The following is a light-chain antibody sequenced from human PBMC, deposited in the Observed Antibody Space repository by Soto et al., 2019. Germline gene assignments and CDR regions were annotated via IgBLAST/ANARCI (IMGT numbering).Light chain of an antibody. V-gene: IGLV2-11*01. J-gene: IGLJ1*01. Sequence: QSVLIQPPSVSGSPGQSVTISCTGTSSDVGSYDYVSWYQQHPGTVPKPMIYNVNTRPSGVPDRFSGSKSGNTASMTISGLQAEDEADYECCSYTSSATLYVFGTGTKLTVL. CDR1: SSDVGSYDY. CDR2: NVN. CDR3: CSYTSSATLYV.